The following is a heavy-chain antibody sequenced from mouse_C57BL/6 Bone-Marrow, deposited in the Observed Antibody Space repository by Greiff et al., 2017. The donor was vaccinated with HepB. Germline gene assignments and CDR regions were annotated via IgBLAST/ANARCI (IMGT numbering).Heavy chain of an antibody. CDR3: ARDDLYAMDY. V-gene: IGHV1-26*01. CDR1: GYTFTDYY. J-gene: IGHJ4*01. CDR2: INPNNGGT. Sequence: VQLQQSGPELVNPGASVKISCKASGYTFTDYYMNWVKQSHGKSLEWIGDINPNNGGTSYNQKFKGKAKLTVDKSSSTAYMELRSLTSEDSAVYYCARDDLYAMDYWGQGTSVTVSS.